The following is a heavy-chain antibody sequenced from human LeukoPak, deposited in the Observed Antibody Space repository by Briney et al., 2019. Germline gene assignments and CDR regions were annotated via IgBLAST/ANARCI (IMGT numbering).Heavy chain of an antibody. CDR2: IWYDGSNK. Sequence: GRSLRLSCAASGFTFSSYGMHWVRQAPGKGLEGVAVIWYDGSNKYYADSVKGRFTISRDNSKNTLYLQMNSLRAEDTAVYYCARDRLGINWFDPWGQGTLVTVSS. J-gene: IGHJ5*02. D-gene: IGHD7-27*01. CDR3: ARDRLGINWFDP. CDR1: GFTFSSYG. V-gene: IGHV3-33*01.